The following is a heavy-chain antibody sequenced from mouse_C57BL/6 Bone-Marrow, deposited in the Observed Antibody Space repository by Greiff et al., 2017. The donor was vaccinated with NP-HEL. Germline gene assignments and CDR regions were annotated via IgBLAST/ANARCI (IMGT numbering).Heavy chain of an antibody. CDR1: GYTFTDYY. Sequence: VQLQQSGAELVRPGASVKLSCKASGYTFTDYYINWVKQRPGQGLEWIARIYPGSGNTYYNEKFKGKAALTAEKSSSTAYMQLSSLTSEDSAVYCCARKIVTTVVDQDWYFDVWGTGTTVTVSS. CDR3: ARKIVTTVVDQDWYFDV. D-gene: IGHD1-1*01. CDR2: IYPGSGNT. J-gene: IGHJ1*03. V-gene: IGHV1-76*01.